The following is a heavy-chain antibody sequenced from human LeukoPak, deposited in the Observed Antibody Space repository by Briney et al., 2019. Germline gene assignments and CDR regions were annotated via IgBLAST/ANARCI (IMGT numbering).Heavy chain of an antibody. J-gene: IGHJ6*02. D-gene: IGHD1-26*01. V-gene: IGHV1-2*02. CDR3: ARVSGSPSRYYYGMDA. CDR1: GYTFTDYY. CDR2: SNPNDGDT. Sequence: GASVKVCCKASGYTFTDYYMHWVRQAPGQGFEWKGWSNPNDGDTNYAQKFQGRVTMTRDTSISTAHMEVSRLRSDDTAVYYCARVSGSPSRYYYGMDAWGQGTTVTVSS.